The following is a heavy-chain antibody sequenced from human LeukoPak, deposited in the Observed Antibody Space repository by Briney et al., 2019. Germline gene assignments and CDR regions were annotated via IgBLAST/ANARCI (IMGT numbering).Heavy chain of an antibody. D-gene: IGHD3-16*01. CDR3: ARAMITSTTSPEH. CDR2: INSDGRST. J-gene: IGHJ1*01. V-gene: IGHV3-74*03. CDR1: GFTFSSYW. Sequence: GGSLRLSCAASGFTFSSYWMHWVRQGPGKGLVWVSRINSDGRSTAYADSVKGRFTISRDNAKNTLYLQMDSLRAEDTAVYYCARAMITSTTSPEHWGQGTLVTVSS.